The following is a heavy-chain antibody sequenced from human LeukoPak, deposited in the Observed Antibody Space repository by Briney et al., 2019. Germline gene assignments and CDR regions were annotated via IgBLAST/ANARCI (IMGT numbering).Heavy chain of an antibody. Sequence: KPSETLSLTCAVYGGSFSGYYWSWIRQPPGKGLEWIGYIYYSGNTYYNPSLKSRVTMSVDTSKNQFSLKLSSVTAADTAVYYCARELIAAAVYFDSWGQGTLVTVSS. V-gene: IGHV4-30-4*08. J-gene: IGHJ4*02. CDR2: IYYSGNT. CDR1: GGSFSGYY. D-gene: IGHD6-13*01. CDR3: ARELIAAAVYFDS.